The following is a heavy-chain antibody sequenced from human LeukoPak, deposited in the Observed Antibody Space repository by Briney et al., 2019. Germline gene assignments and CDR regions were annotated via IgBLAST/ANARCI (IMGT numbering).Heavy chain of an antibody. CDR2: IKREGGET. J-gene: IGHJ6*03. CDR1: GFTLSSYW. Sequence: GGSLRLSCADSGFTLSSYWMNWVSQAPGKGLEWVSNIKREGGETYYGDSVKGRFTISRDNSKNSLYLQMNSLRAEDTAVYYCSTGRYGHFYGSGNVCYMDVWGKGTTVTVSS. CDR3: STGRYGHFYGSGNVCYMDV. V-gene: IGHV3-7*01. D-gene: IGHD3-10*01.